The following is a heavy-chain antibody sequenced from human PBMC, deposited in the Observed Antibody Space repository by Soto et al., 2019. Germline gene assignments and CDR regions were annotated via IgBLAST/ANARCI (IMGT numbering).Heavy chain of an antibody. D-gene: IGHD2-2*01. J-gene: IGHJ6*02. CDR3: ASGSYCSSTSCYGGYYYYYGMDV. CDR1: GGTFSSYA. Sequence: RASVKVSCKASGGTFSSYAISWVRQAPGQGLEWMGGIIPIFGTANYAQKFQGRVTITADESTSTAYMELSSLRSEDTAVYYCASGSYCSSTSCYGGYYYYYGMDVWGQGTTVTV. V-gene: IGHV1-69*13. CDR2: IIPIFGTA.